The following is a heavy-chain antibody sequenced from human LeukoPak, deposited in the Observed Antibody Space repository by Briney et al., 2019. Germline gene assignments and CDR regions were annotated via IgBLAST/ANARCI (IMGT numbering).Heavy chain of an antibody. CDR1: GDSISSGSYY. CDR2: IYTSGST. CDR3: VRDVDTWFDY. D-gene: IGHD2-21*01. Sequence: SETLSLTCTVSGDSISSGSYYWSWIRQPAGKGLEWIGRIYTSGSTYYNPSLKSRVTISIDTSKNQLSLRLSSVTAADTAVYYCVRDVDTWFDYWGQGTLVTVSS. V-gene: IGHV4-61*02. J-gene: IGHJ4*02.